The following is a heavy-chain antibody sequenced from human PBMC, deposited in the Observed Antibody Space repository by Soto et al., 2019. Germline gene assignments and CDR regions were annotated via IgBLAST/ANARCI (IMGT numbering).Heavy chain of an antibody. J-gene: IGHJ4*02. CDR2: ISYDGSNK. CDR1: GFTFSSYG. D-gene: IGHD2-21*02. CDR3: AKDQGTADYFDY. Sequence: QVQLVESGGGVVQPGRSLRLSCAASGFTFSSYGMHWVRQAPGKGLEWVAVISYDGSNKYYADSVKGRFTISRDNSKNTLYLQMNSLRAEDTAVYYCAKDQGTADYFDYWGPGTLVPVSS. V-gene: IGHV3-30*18.